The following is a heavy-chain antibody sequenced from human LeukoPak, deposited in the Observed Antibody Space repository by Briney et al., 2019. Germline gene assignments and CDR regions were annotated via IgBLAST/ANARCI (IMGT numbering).Heavy chain of an antibody. J-gene: IGHJ5*02. D-gene: IGHD3-3*01. CDR3: ARSPPTIFGTPRWFDP. CDR1: GGSINFYY. CDR2: TFYSGNA. V-gene: IGHV4-59*01. Sequence: SETLSLTCTVSGGSINFYYWHWMRQPPGKGLEWIGHTFYSGNAKYNPSLKSRVTISVDTSKNQFSLKLSSVTAADTAVYYCARSPPTIFGTPRWFDPWGQGTLVTVSS.